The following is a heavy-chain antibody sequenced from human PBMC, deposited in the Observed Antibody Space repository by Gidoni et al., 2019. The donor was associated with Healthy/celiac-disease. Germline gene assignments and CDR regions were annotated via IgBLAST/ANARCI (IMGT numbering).Heavy chain of an antibody. V-gene: IGHV3-23*01. Sequence: EVQLLESGGGLVQPGGSLSLSCAASGFTFSSYAMSWVRQAPGKGLEWVSAISGSGGSTYYADSVKGRFTISRDNAKNTLYLQMNSLRAEDTAVYYCAKELSPWVTAFDYWGQGTLVTVSS. CDR1: GFTFSSYA. J-gene: IGHJ4*02. CDR2: ISGSGGST. D-gene: IGHD2-21*02. CDR3: AKELSPWVTAFDY.